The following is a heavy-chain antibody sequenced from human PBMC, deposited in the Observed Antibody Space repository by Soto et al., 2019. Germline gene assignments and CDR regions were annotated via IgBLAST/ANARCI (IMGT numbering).Heavy chain of an antibody. CDR3: ARSQLYSSSWYGLGANWFDP. Sequence: SETLSLTCTVSGGSISSYYWSWIRQPPGKGLEWIGYIYYSGSTNYNPSLKSRVTISVDTSKNQFSLKLSSVTAADTAVYYCARSQLYSSSWYGLGANWFDPWGQGTLVTVS. V-gene: IGHV4-59*01. CDR2: IYYSGST. D-gene: IGHD6-13*01. J-gene: IGHJ5*02. CDR1: GGSISSYY.